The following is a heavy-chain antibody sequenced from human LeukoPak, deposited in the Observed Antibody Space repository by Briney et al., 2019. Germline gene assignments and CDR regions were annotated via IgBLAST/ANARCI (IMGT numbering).Heavy chain of an antibody. CDR1: GSSISSYY. V-gene: IGHV4-59*08. CDR2: IYYSGST. Sequence: PSETLSLTCTVSGSSISSYYWSWIRQPPGKGLEWIGYIYYSGSTNYNPSLKSRVTISVDTSKNQFSLKLSSVTAADTAVYYCARIRTRGGRSTFDYWGQGTLVTVSS. D-gene: IGHD1-26*01. CDR3: ARIRTRGGRSTFDY. J-gene: IGHJ4*02.